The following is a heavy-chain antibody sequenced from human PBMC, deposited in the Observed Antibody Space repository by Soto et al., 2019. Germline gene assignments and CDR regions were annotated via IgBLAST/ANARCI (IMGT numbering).Heavy chain of an antibody. CDR1: GYSFPSYG. D-gene: IGHD3-16*01. Sequence: ESLKVCCKGSGYSFPSYGIDRVRQMHGKGLEWMGIIYPGDSDIRYSPSFEGQVTISADKSISNAYLQWSSLRASDTAMYYCARHGGRRPQLFYYYGMDVWGQGTKVT. V-gene: IGHV5-51*01. CDR3: ARHGGRRPQLFYYYGMDV. J-gene: IGHJ6*02. CDR2: IYPGDSDI.